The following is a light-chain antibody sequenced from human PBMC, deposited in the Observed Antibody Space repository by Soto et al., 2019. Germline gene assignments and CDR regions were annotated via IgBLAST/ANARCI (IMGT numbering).Light chain of an antibody. CDR3: CSYAGSSTLLV. CDR1: SSDVGSYNL. J-gene: IGLJ2*01. CDR2: EVS. Sequence: QSALTQPASLSGSPGQSITISCTGTSSDVGSYNLVSWYQQHPGKAPKLMMYEVSKRPSGVSNRFSGSKSGNTASLTICGLQAEDEADYYCCSYAGSSTLLVFGGGTQLTVL. V-gene: IGLV2-23*01.